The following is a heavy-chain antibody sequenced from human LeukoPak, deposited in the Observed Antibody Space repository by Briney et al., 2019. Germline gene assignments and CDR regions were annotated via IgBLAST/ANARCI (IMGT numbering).Heavy chain of an antibody. CDR2: INPNSGGT. V-gene: IGHV1-2*02. D-gene: IGHD3-10*01. CDR1: GYTFTGYY. CDR3: AGGGSGSYPVSSFDY. J-gene: IGHJ4*02. Sequence: GASVKVFCKASGYTFTGYYMHWVRQAPGQGLEGMGWINPNSGGTNYAQKFQGRVTMTRDTSISTAYMELSRLRSDDTAVYYCAGGGSGSYPVSSFDYWGQGTLVTVSS.